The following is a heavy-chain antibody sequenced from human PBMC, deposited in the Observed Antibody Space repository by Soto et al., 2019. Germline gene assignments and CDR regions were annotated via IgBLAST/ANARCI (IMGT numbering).Heavy chain of an antibody. J-gene: IGHJ6*03. Sequence: QVQLVESGGGLVKPGGSLRLSCAASGFTFSDYYMSWIRQAPGKGLEWVSYISSSGSTIYYADSVKGRFTISRDNAKNSLYLQMNSLRAVDTAMYYYASCPPGRLRYYHMDVWGKGTTVTVSS. CDR3: ASCPPGRLRYYHMDV. CDR1: GFTFSDYY. V-gene: IGHV3-11*01. D-gene: IGHD2-15*01. CDR2: ISSSGSTI.